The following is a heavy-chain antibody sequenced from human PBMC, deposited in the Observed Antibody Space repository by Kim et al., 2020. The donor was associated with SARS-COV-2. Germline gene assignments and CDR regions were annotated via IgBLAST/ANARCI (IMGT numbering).Heavy chain of an antibody. CDR2: ISYDGSNK. V-gene: IGHV3-30*04. CDR1: GFTFSSYA. CDR3: ARESVLWFGESIDY. D-gene: IGHD3-10*01. J-gene: IGHJ4*02. Sequence: GGSLRLSCAASGFTFSSYAMHWVRQAPGKGLEWVAVISYDGSNKYYADSVKGRFTISRDNSKNTLYLQMNSLRAEDTAVYYCARESVLWFGESIDYWGQGTLVTVSS.